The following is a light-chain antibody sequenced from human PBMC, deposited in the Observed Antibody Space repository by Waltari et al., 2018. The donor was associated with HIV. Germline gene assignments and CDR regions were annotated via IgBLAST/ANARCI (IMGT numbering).Light chain of an antibody. J-gene: IGKJ2*01. V-gene: IGKV1-39*01. Sequence: DIQMTQSPSSLSASVGDRVTITCRASQSISSYLNWYQQKPGKAPKLLIYAASSLQSGVPSRFSGSGSGTDFTLIISSLQPEDFATYYCQQSYSTPPYTFGQGTKLEIK. CDR1: QSISSY. CDR3: QQSYSTPPYT. CDR2: AAS.